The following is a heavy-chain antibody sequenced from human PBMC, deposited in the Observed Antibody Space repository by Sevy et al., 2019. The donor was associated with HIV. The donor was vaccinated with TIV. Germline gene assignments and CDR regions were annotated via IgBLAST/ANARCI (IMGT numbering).Heavy chain of an antibody. J-gene: IGHJ4*02. CDR2: ISGSGGST. Sequence: GGSLRLSCAASGFTFSSYAMSWVRQAPGKGLEWVSAISGSGGSTYYADSVKGRFTISRDNSKNTLYLQMNSLRAEETAVYYCATDYDILTGYYSARTIDYWGQGTLVTVSS. D-gene: IGHD3-9*01. V-gene: IGHV3-23*01. CDR1: GFTFSSYA. CDR3: ATDYDILTGYYSARTIDY.